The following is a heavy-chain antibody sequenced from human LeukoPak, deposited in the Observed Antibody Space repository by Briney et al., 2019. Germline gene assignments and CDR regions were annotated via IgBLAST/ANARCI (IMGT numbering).Heavy chain of an antibody. CDR3: ARTYFHDSSRYRPVDY. D-gene: IGHD3-22*01. J-gene: IGHJ4*02. V-gene: IGHV3-7*01. CDR1: GFTFSSYW. CDR2: IKRDGSEE. Sequence: GGSLRLSCAASGFTFSSYWMTWVRQSPGMGREWVANIKRDGSEEYYVDSVKGRFTISRDNAKNSMYLQMNSLRAEDTAVYYCARTYFHDSSRYRPVDYWGQGTLVTVSS.